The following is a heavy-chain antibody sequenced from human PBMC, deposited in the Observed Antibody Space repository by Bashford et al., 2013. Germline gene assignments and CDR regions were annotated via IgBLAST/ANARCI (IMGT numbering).Heavy chain of an antibody. CDR1: GYTFTSHV. J-gene: IGHJ4*02. CDR2: INPITGGT. D-gene: IGHD2/OR15-2a*01. Sequence: VASVKVSCKASGYTFTSHVISWVRQAPGQGLEWMGWINPITGGTFYAQTFQGRITMSRDTSIITAFVDLTTLTSDDTAVYYCARGPPSYRDFLVARHYYFDLWGQGTPVTVSS. V-gene: IGHV1-2*02. CDR3: ARGPPSYRDFLVARHYYFDL.